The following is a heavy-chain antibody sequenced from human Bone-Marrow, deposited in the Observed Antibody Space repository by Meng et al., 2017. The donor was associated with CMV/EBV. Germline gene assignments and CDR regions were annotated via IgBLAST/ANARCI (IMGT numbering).Heavy chain of an antibody. CDR2: VSHSGSA. J-gene: IGHJ4*02. CDR1: GAYINARSTW. V-gene: IGHV4-4*01. D-gene: IGHD2-15*01. CDR3: ARSPGWWSLDY. Sequence: CAASGAYINARSTWWSWVRQPPGKGLEWIGEVSHSGSAKYIPSLKSRVTISMDLTRNHFSLKLTSVTAADTGVYFCARSPGWWSLDYWGQGALVTVSS.